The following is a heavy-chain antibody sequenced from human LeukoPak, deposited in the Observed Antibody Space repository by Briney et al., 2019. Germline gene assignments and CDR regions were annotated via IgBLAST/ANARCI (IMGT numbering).Heavy chain of an antibody. CDR3: ARVAVVNDAFDI. J-gene: IGHJ3*02. Sequence: PSEALSLTRDGYGGPFSGYYWSWIGPPPGKGPEWIGEINPSGSTNYNPSLKTRVTISVETSKYQLSLKLSSVTAADTAVYYCARVAVVNDAFDIWGQGTMVTASS. V-gene: IGHV4-34*01. CDR1: GGPFSGYY. CDR2: INPSGST.